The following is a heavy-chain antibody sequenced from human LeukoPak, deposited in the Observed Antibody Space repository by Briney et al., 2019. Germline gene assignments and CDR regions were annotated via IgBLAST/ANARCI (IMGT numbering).Heavy chain of an antibody. CDR2: ISYDGSNK. D-gene: IGHD6-19*01. Sequence: GRSLRLSCAASGFTFSSYGMHWVRQAPGKGLEWVAVISYDGSNKYYADSVKGRFTISRDNSKNMLYLQMNSLRAEDTAVYYCAKLSAVAGMGFDPWGQGTLVTVSS. V-gene: IGHV3-30*18. CDR1: GFTFSSYG. J-gene: IGHJ5*02. CDR3: AKLSAVAGMGFDP.